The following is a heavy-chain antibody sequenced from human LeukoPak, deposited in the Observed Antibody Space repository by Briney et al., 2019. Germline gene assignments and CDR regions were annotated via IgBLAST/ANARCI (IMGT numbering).Heavy chain of an antibody. V-gene: IGHV3-23*01. D-gene: IGHD3-22*01. Sequence: PGGSLRLSCAASGFTFSSYAMSWVRQAPGKGLEWVSGISGGGGNTYYADSVNGRFTISRDNSKNTLYLQMNSLRAEDTAVYYCARGYYSLGYFDYWGQGALVTVSS. CDR1: GFTFSSYA. CDR2: ISGGGGNT. CDR3: ARGYYSLGYFDY. J-gene: IGHJ4*02.